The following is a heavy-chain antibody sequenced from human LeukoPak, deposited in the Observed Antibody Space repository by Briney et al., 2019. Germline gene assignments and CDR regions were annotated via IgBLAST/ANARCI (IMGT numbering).Heavy chain of an antibody. J-gene: IGHJ6*02. CDR1: GYTFTSYD. V-gene: IGHV1-8*01. CDR3: ARGDQLLSSREYYYGMDV. D-gene: IGHD2-2*01. CDR2: MNPNSGNT. Sequence: GASVKVSCKASGYTFTSYDINWVRQATGQGLEWMGWMNPNSGNTGYAQKFQGRVTMTRNTSISTAYMELSSLRSEDTAVYYCARGDQLLSSREYYYGMDVWGQGTTVTVSS.